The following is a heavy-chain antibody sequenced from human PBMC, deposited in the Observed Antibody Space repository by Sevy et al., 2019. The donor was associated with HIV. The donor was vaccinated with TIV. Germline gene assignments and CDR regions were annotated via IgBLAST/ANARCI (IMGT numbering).Heavy chain of an antibody. Sequence: GGSLRLSCVASGFSFGDYAMHWVRLPPGKGPEWVAGVSWNSGAKGYVDSVKGRFTISRDNAKNSLYLQMNSLRAEDTAVYYCASTMVNRRYKDYWGQGTLVTVSS. CDR1: GFSFGDYA. J-gene: IGHJ4*02. CDR2: VSWNSGAK. D-gene: IGHD3-10*01. V-gene: IGHV3-9*01. CDR3: ASTMVNRRYKDY.